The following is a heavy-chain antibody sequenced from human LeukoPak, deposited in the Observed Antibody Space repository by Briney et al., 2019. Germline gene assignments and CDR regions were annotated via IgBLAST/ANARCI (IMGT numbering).Heavy chain of an antibody. CDR2: IYYSGST. CDR1: GGSISSGDYY. CDR3: ARETGLYYFDY. Sequence: SETLSLTCTVSGGSISSGDYYWNWIRQPPGKGVEWIGHIYYSGSTYYNPPLKSRVTISVDTSKNQFSLKLSSVTAADTAVYFCARETGLYYFDYWGQGTRVTVSS. D-gene: IGHD1-14*01. V-gene: IGHV4-30-4*01. J-gene: IGHJ4*02.